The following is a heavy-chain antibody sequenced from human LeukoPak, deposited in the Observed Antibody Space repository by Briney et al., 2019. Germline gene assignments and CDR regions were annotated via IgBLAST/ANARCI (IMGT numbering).Heavy chain of an antibody. Sequence: PGGSLRLSCAASGFIFSNYGMNWVRQAPGKGLEWVAAISASGSATSYADSVRGRFTISRDNSKSTTYLQMNSLRAEDTAVYYCARDGYVARGEYYYYGMDVWGQGTTVTVSS. V-gene: IGHV3-23*01. J-gene: IGHJ6*02. CDR2: ISASGSAT. D-gene: IGHD3-10*01. CDR1: GFIFSNYG. CDR3: ARDGYVARGEYYYYGMDV.